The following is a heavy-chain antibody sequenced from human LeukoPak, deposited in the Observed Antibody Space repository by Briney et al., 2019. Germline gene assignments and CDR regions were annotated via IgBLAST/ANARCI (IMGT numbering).Heavy chain of an antibody. V-gene: IGHV3-30-3*01. J-gene: IGHJ4*02. D-gene: IGHD2-8*02. CDR3: AKALGTGGIYYFDY. CDR2: ISYDGSNK. CDR1: GFTFSSYA. Sequence: GGSLRLSCAASGFTFSSYAMHWVRQAPGKGLEWVAVISYDGSNKYYADSVKGRFTLSRDNNKNSLSLQMNNLRTDDTAFYYCAKALGTGGIYYFDYWGQGTLVTVSS.